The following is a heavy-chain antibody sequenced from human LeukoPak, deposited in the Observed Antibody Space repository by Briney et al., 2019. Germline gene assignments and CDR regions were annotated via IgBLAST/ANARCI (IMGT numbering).Heavy chain of an antibody. CDR3: ARDRPGDCSSTSCNRAYIY. V-gene: IGHV4-30-4*01. CDR2: IYYSGST. Sequence: PSQTLSLTCTVSGGSISSGDYYWSWIRQPPGKGLEWIGYIYYSGSTNYNPSLKSRVTISVDTSKNQFSLKLSSVTAADTAVYYCARDRPGDCSSTSCNRAYIYWGQGTLVTVSS. D-gene: IGHD2-2*01. J-gene: IGHJ4*02. CDR1: GGSISSGDYY.